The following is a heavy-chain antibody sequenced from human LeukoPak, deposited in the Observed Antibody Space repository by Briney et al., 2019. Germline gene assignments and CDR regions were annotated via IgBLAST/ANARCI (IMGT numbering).Heavy chain of an antibody. CDR2: IYSGGST. CDR3: ARVSSSGWYNWFDP. Sequence: GGSLRLSCAASGFTVSSNYMSWVRQAPGKGLEWVSVIYSGGSTYYADSVKGRFTTSRHNSKNTLYLQMNSLRAEDTAVYYCARVSSSGWYNWFDPWGQGTLVTVSS. D-gene: IGHD6-19*01. J-gene: IGHJ5*02. CDR1: GFTVSSNY. V-gene: IGHV3-53*04.